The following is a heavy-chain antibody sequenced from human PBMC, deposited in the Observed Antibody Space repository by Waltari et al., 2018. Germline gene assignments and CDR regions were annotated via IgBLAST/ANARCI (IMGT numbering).Heavy chain of an antibody. J-gene: IGHJ6*03. CDR2: IYYSGST. Sequence: QVQLQESGPGLVKPSETLSLTCTVSGGSISSHYWSWIRQPPGKGLEWIGYIYYSGSTNSNPSLKSRVTISVDTSKNQFSLKLSSVTAADTAVYYCARVIKKNSSGWNYYYYYMDVWGKGTTVTVSS. CDR1: GGSISSHY. CDR3: ARVIKKNSSGWNYYYYYMDV. D-gene: IGHD6-19*01. V-gene: IGHV4-59*11.